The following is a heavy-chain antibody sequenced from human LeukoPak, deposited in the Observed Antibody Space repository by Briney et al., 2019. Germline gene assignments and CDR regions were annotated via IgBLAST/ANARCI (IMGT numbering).Heavy chain of an antibody. J-gene: IGHJ4*02. V-gene: IGHV3-21*01. CDR1: GFTFSSYS. D-gene: IGHD3/OR15-3a*01. CDR3: ARGFGLGYFDY. CDR2: ISSSSSYI. Sequence: PGGSLRLSCAASGFTFSSYSMNWVRQAPGKGLEWVSSISSSSSYIYYADSVKGRFTISRDNSKNTLYLQMNSLRAEDTAVYYCARGFGLGYFDYWGQGTLVSVSS.